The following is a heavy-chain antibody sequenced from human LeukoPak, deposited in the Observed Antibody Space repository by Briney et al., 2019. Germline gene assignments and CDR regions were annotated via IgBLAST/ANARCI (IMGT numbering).Heavy chain of an antibody. J-gene: IGHJ6*02. CDR1: GFTFRSYA. Sequence: GGSLRLSCAASGFTFRSYAMTWVRQAPGEGLEWVSGIPGTGGSTHYADSVKGRFTISRDNSKNTLYLQMNSLRAEDTAVYYCAKCDGDFGYSYFGMDVWGQGTTVTVSS. CDR3: AKCDGDFGYSYFGMDV. CDR2: IPGTGGST. D-gene: IGHD3-3*01. V-gene: IGHV3-23*01.